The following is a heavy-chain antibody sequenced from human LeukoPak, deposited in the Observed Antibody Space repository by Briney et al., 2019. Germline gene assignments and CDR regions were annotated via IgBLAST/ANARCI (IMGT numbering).Heavy chain of an antibody. D-gene: IGHD6-13*01. CDR2: IWYDGSNK. Sequence: GGSLRLSCAAPGFTFSSYGMHWVRQAPGKGLEWVAVIWYDGSNKYYADSVKGRFTISRDNSKNTLYLQMNSLRAEGTAVYYCARDGPVNEVAAAGAADYWGQGTLVTVSS. CDR1: GFTFSSYG. CDR3: ARDGPVNEVAAAGAADY. V-gene: IGHV3-33*01. J-gene: IGHJ4*02.